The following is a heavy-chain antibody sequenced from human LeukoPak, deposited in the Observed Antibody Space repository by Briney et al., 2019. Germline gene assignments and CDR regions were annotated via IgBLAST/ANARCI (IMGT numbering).Heavy chain of an antibody. CDR3: ARAGDYDRVMWFDS. CDR2: IYYSGST. J-gene: IGHJ5*01. CDR1: GGSLSSSSYY. D-gene: IGHD4-17*01. Sequence: SETLSLTCTVSGGSLSSSSYYWGWIRQPPGKGLEWIGSIYYSGSTYYNPSLKSRVTISVDTSKNQFSLKLRFVTAADTAVYYCARAGDYDRVMWFDSWGQGTQVTVSS. V-gene: IGHV4-39*07.